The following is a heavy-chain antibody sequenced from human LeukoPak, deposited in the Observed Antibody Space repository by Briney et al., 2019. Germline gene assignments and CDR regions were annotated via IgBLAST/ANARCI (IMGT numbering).Heavy chain of an antibody. V-gene: IGHV3-48*02. J-gene: IGHJ4*02. CDR1: GFTFSSYA. CDR2: ICSSSTPI. CDR3: ARAMRSGYDY. D-gene: IGHD5-12*01. Sequence: PGGSLRLSCAASGFTFSSYAMSWVRQAPGKGLEWVSYICSSSTPIYYADSVKGPFTISRDDANSSLYLQMSSLRDEDTAVYYCARAMRSGYDYWGQGTLVTVSS.